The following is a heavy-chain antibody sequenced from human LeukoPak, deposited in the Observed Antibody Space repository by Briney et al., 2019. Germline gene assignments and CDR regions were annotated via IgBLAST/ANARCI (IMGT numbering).Heavy chain of an antibody. V-gene: IGHV1-69*13. D-gene: IGHD1-26*01. Sequence: GASVKVSCKASGGTFISYAISWVRQAPGQGLEWMGGIIPIFGTANYAQKFQGRVTITADESTSTAYMELSSLRSEDTAVYYCARDSPRGSPNFDYWGQGTLVTVSS. CDR2: IIPIFGTA. CDR1: GGTFISYA. J-gene: IGHJ4*02. CDR3: ARDSPRGSPNFDY.